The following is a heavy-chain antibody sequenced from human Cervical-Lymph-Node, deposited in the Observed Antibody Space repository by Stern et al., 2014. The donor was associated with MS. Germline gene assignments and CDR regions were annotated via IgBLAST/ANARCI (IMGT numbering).Heavy chain of an antibody. CDR3: TTNSTSSPWFDP. D-gene: IGHD6-6*01. J-gene: IGHJ5*02. CDR1: GGSVSSGAYY. V-gene: IGHV4-61*08. Sequence: VQLVESGPGLVKPSETLSLTCTVSGGSVSSGAYYWSWIRQPPGNTLEWIGSAYYTGSPNYNPSLKSRVSISVDTSKNQFSLKLNSVTAADTAVYYCTTNSTSSPWFDPWGRGTLVTVSS. CDR2: AYYTGSP.